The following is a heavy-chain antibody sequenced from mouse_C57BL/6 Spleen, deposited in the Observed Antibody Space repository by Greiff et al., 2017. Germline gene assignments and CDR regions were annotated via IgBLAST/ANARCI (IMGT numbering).Heavy chain of an antibody. V-gene: IGHV1-81*01. J-gene: IGHJ4*01. CDR2: IYPRSGNT. D-gene: IGHD1-1*01. Sequence: QVQLQQSGAELARPGASVKLSCKASGYTFTSYGISWVKQRTGQGLEWIGEIYPRSGNTYYNEKFKGKATLTADPSSSTADMQLRRLTSEDSAVYFCARERITTGGSALDGRGKGVSVS. CDR1: GYTFTSYG. CDR3: ARERITTGGSALDG.